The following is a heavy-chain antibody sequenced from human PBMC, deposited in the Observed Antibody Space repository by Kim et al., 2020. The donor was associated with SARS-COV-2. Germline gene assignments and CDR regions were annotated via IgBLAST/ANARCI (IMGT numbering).Heavy chain of an antibody. D-gene: IGHD2-15*01. CDR3: VRGGGGTFYGLDF. Sequence: SETLSLTCTVSGASFSAHSWSWIRQSPGKGLEWIGEISHRGYTNYSPSLKSRVTISVDTANSQLSLNLTSVTAADTAVYYCVRGGGGTFYGLDFWGQGTLVSVSS. CDR2: ISHRGYT. J-gene: IGHJ4*02. CDR1: GASFSAHS. V-gene: IGHV4-34*01.